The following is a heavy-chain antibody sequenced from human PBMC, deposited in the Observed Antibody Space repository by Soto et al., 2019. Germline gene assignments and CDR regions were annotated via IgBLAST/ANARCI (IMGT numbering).Heavy chain of an antibody. J-gene: IGHJ4*02. CDR3: ARQRTSVVTQAYFDD. CDR1: GGSINSRSYY. D-gene: IGHD2-21*02. CDR2: IYYSGST. Sequence: WETLSLTGTVSGGSINSRSYYWGWIRQSPGKGLEWIGSIYYSGSTYYNPSLKSRVAMSVDTSKNQFSLKLRSVSAADTAVYYCARQRTSVVTQAYFDDWGQGSLVTVSS. V-gene: IGHV4-39*01.